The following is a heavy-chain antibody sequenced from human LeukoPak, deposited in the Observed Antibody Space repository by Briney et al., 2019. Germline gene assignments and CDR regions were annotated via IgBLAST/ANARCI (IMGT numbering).Heavy chain of an antibody. CDR1: GFTFTSAP. CDR2: SGTDGDT. D-gene: IGHD3-22*01. Sequence: GGSLRLSCVLSGFTFTSAPTNWVRQAPGKGLEWVSTSGTDGDTYYSDSVKGRFTISRDNSKNTVHLQMTSLRVEDTAVYYCATKTPGNYPYDYWGQGTLVIVSP. V-gene: IGHV3-23*01. CDR3: ATKTPGNYPYDY. J-gene: IGHJ4*02.